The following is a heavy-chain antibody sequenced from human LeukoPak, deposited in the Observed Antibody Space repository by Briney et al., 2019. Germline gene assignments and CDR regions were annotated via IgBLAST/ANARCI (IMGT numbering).Heavy chain of an antibody. CDR2: INHSGST. CDR1: GGSFSGYY. D-gene: IGHD6-13*01. CDR3: ARGSYAAAGTGRYFQH. V-gene: IGHV4-34*01. J-gene: IGHJ1*01. Sequence: SETLSLTCAVYGGSFSGYYWSWIRQPPGKGLEWIGEINHSGSTIYNPSLKSRVTISVDTSKNQFSVKLSSVTAADTAVYYCARGSYAAAGTGRYFQHWGQGTLVTVSS.